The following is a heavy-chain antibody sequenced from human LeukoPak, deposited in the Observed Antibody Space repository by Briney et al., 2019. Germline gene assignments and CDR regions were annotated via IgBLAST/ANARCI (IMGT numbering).Heavy chain of an antibody. CDR1: GFTFSSYG. D-gene: IGHD2-2*02. J-gene: IGHJ3*02. CDR3: ATQAIVVVPAAIPLRAFDI. Sequence: AGGSLRLSCAASGFTFSSYGMHWVRQAPGKGLEWVAFIRYDGSNKYYADSVKGRFTISRDNSKNTLYLQMNSLRAEDTAVYYCATQAIVVVPAAIPLRAFDIWGQGTMVTVSS. CDR2: IRYDGSNK. V-gene: IGHV3-30*02.